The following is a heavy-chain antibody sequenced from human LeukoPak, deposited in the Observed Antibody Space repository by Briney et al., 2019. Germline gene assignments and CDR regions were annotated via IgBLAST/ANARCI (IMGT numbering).Heavy chain of an antibody. CDR2: ISSNGGST. J-gene: IGHJ4*02. CDR1: GFTFSSYA. CDR3: AGDGPQLWFDY. D-gene: IGHD5-18*01. Sequence: GGSLRLSCAASGFTFSSYAMHWVRQAPGKGLEYVSAISSNGGSTYYANSVKGRFTISRDNSKNTLYLQMGSLRAEDMAVYYCAGDGPQLWFDYWGQGTLVTVSS. V-gene: IGHV3-64*01.